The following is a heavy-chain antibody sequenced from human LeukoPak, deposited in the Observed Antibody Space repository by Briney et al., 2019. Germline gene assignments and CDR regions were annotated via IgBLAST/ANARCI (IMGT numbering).Heavy chain of an antibody. CDR1: GFTFSSYG. J-gene: IGHJ4*02. CDR3: AKLYYDFWSGYLIDY. Sequence: HPGGSLRLSCAASGFTFSSYGMPWVRQAPGKGLEWVAVISYDGSNKYYADSVKGRFTISRDNSKNTLYLQMNSLRAEDTAVYYCAKLYYDFWSGYLIDYWGRGTLVTVSS. D-gene: IGHD3-3*01. CDR2: ISYDGSNK. V-gene: IGHV3-30*18.